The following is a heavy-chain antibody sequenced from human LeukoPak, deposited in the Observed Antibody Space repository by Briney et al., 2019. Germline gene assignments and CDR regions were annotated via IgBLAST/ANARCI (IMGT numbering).Heavy chain of an antibody. CDR3: ARDQGSGYDRDYYYYGMDV. D-gene: IGHD5-12*01. V-gene: IGHV3-7*03. CDR2: IKQDGSEK. CDR1: GFTFSSYW. J-gene: IGHJ6*04. Sequence: GGSLRLSCAASGFTFSSYWMSWVRQAPGKGLEWVANIKQDGSEKYYVDSVKGRFTIPRDNAKNSLYLQMNSLRAEDTAVYYCARDQGSGYDRDYYYYGMDVWGKGTTVTVSS.